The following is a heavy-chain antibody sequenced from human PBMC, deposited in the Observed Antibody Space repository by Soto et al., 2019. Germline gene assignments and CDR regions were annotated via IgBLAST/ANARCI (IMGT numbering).Heavy chain of an antibody. CDR3: ARETGYSSTWTNWFDP. J-gene: IGHJ5*02. V-gene: IGHV3-21*01. Sequence: GGSLRLSCAASGFTFSSYWMSWVRQAPGKGLEWVSSISSSASYTYSADSVKGRFTISRDNAHNSLYLQMSSLRAEDTAIYFCARETGYSSTWTNWFDPWGQGTLVTVSS. D-gene: IGHD6-13*01. CDR1: GFTFSSYW. CDR2: ISSSASYT.